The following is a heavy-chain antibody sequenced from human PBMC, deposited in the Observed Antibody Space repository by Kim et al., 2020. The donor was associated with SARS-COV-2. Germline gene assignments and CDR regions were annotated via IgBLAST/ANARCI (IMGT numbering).Heavy chain of an antibody. CDR1: GYTFTSYA. V-gene: IGHV1-3*01. D-gene: IGHD3-3*01. Sequence: ASVKVSCKASGYTFTSYAMHWVRQAPGQRLEWMGWINAGNGNTKYSQKFQGRVTITRDTSASTAYMELSSLRSEDTAVYYCARGGRDKTIFGVVIIPSPPADFDYWGQGTLVTVSS. CDR3: ARGGRDKTIFGVVIIPSPPADFDY. J-gene: IGHJ4*02. CDR2: INAGNGNT.